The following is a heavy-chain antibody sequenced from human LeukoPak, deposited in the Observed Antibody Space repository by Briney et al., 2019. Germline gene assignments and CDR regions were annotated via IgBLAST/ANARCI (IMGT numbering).Heavy chain of an antibody. CDR3: ARGPGITGTILG. D-gene: IGHD1-7*01. V-gene: IGHV1-69*05. J-gene: IGHJ4*02. CDR2: IIPIFGTA. CDR1: GGTFSSYA. Sequence: SVKVSCKASGGTFSSYAISWVRQAPGQGLEWMGGIIPIFGTANYAQKFQGRVTITTDESTSTAYMELSSLRSEDTAVYYCARGPGITGTILGWGQGTLVTVSS.